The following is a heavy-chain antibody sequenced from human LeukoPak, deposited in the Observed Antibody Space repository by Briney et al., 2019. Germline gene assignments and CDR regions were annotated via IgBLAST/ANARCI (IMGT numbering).Heavy chain of an antibody. D-gene: IGHD6-19*01. CDR3: AKDVVPPYSSGWYGFDY. V-gene: IGHV3-30*02. Sequence: GGSLRLSCAASGFTFSSHGMHWVRQAPGKGLEWVAFIRYDGSNKYYADSVRGRFPISRDNSKNTLYLQMNSLRAEDTAVYYCAKDVVPPYSSGWYGFDYWGQGTLVTVSS. CDR1: GFTFSSHG. J-gene: IGHJ4*02. CDR2: IRYDGSNK.